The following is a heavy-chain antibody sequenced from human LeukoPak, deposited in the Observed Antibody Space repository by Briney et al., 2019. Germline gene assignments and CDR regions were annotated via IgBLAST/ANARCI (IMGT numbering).Heavy chain of an antibody. V-gene: IGHV1-8*01. D-gene: IGHD5-18*01. Sequence: ASVTVSCTASGYTFTSYDINWVRQATGQGLEWMGWMNPNSGNTGYAQKFQGRVTMTRNTSISTAYMELSSLRSEDTAVYYCARVFTATGKSDYWGQGTLVTVSS. CDR1: GYTFTSYD. J-gene: IGHJ4*02. CDR3: ARVFTATGKSDY. CDR2: MNPNSGNT.